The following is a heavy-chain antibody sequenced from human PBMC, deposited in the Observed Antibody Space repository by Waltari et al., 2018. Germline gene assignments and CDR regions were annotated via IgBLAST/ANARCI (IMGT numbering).Heavy chain of an antibody. CDR3: ARHWKKSGYRFEP. J-gene: IGHJ5*02. CDR1: GGSISSSSYY. CDR2: IYYSGST. D-gene: IGHD5-12*01. Sequence: QLQLQESGPGLVKPSETLSLTCTVSGGSISSSSYYWGWIRQSPGKGLEWIGSIYYSGSTYYNPTLKSRVTISGDTSKNQFSLKLSSVTAADTAVYYCARHWKKSGYRFEPWGQGTLVTVSS. V-gene: IGHV4-39*01.